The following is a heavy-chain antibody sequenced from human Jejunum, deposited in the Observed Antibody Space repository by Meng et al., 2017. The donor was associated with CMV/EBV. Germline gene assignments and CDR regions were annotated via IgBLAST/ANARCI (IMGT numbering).Heavy chain of an antibody. CDR2: IFSLDCD. D-gene: IGHD3-10*01. CDR1: MG. V-gene: IGHV2-26*01. Sequence: MGVAWIRQTPGKALEWLAHIFSLDCDFYNASLRNRLSISWDTSRSQVVLTMDNITPVDTASYFCARIGRTRSRSGSWNIFNLDVWGPGTTVTVSS. J-gene: IGHJ6*02. CDR3: ARIGRTRSRSGSWNIFNLDV.